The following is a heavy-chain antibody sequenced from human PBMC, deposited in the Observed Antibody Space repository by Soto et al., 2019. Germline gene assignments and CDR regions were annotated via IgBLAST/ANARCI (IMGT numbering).Heavy chain of an antibody. CDR2: INHSGST. Sequence: SETLSLTCAVYGGSFSGYYWSWIRQPPGKGLEWIGEINHSGSTNYNPSLKSRVTISVDTSKNQFSLKLSSVTAADTAVYYCASRSLPAYFDYWGQGTLVTVSS. CDR1: GGSFSGYY. J-gene: IGHJ4*02. CDR3: ASRSLPAYFDY. V-gene: IGHV4-34*01.